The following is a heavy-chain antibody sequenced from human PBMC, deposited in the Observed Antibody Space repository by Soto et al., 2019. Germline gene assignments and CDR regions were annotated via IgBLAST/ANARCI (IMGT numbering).Heavy chain of an antibody. Sequence: EVQLVESGGGLVKPGGSLRLSCAASGLTFSSYSMNWVRQAPGKGLEWVSSISSSSSYIYYADSVKGRFTISRDNAKNSLYLQMNSLRAEDTAVYYCARVGYSGYDSPFDYWGQGTLVTVSS. J-gene: IGHJ4*02. V-gene: IGHV3-21*01. CDR3: ARVGYSGYDSPFDY. CDR1: GLTFSSYS. D-gene: IGHD5-12*01. CDR2: ISSSSSYI.